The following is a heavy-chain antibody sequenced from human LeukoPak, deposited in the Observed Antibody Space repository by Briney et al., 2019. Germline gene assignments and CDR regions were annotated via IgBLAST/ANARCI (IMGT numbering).Heavy chain of an antibody. CDR3: ARKYYYDSSDAFDI. D-gene: IGHD3-22*01. J-gene: IGHJ3*02. CDR1: GDSFTSNW. CDR2: IYPGDSDT. Sequence: GESLKISCKGSGDSFTSNWIGWVRQMPGKGLEWMGIIYPGDSDTRYSPSFQGQVTISADKSISTAYLQWSSLKASDAAMYYCARKYYYDSSDAFDIWGQGTMVTVSS. V-gene: IGHV5-51*01.